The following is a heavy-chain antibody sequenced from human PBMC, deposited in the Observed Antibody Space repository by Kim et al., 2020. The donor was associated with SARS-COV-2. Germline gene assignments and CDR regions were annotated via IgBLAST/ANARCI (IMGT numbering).Heavy chain of an antibody. V-gene: IGHV1-2*02. CDR1: GYTFTGYY. J-gene: IGHJ5*02. CDR3: ARVALSGSGSYYNGWFAP. CDR2: INPKSGGT. D-gene: IGHD3-10*01. Sequence: ASVKVSCKASGYTFTGYYVHWVRQAPGQGLQWMGWINPKSGGTNFAQEFQGRVTLTRDTSINTGYMELSSLRSDDTAVYYCARVALSGSGSYYNGWFAPW.